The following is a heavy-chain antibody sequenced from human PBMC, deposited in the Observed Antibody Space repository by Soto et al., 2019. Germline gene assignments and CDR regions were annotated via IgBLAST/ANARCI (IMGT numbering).Heavy chain of an antibody. V-gene: IGHV1-8*01. J-gene: IGHJ6*02. CDR3: ARESVLVPAAISRVPYYYYGMDV. D-gene: IGHD2-2*01. CDR1: GYTFTSYD. CDR2: MNPNSGNT. Sequence: ASVKVSCKASGYTFTSYDINWVRQATGQGLEWMGWMNPNSGNTGYAQKFQGRVTMTRNTSISTAYMELSSLRSEDTAVYYCARESVLVPAAISRVPYYYYGMDVWGQGTTVTVSS.